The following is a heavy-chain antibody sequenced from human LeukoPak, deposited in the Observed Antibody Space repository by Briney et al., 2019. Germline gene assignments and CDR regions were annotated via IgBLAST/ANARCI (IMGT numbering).Heavy chain of an antibody. CDR2: IRYDGSNK. J-gene: IGHJ5*02. Sequence: PGGSLRLSCAASGFTFSTYGMGWVRQAPGKGLEWVAFIRYDGSNKYYADSVKGRFTISRDNSKNTLYLQMNSLRAEDTAVYYCAKYGDYVEGAGFDPWGQGTLVTVSS. V-gene: IGHV3-30*02. D-gene: IGHD4-17*01. CDR1: GFTFSTYG. CDR3: AKYGDYVEGAGFDP.